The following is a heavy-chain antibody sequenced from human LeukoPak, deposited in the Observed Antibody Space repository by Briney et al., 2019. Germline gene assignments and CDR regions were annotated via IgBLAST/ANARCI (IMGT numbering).Heavy chain of an antibody. CDR1: GGTFSSYA. J-gene: IGHJ6*03. V-gene: IGHV1-69*10. CDR2: IIPIFGIT. Sequence: SVKVSCKASGGTFSSYAISWVRQGPRQGLEWMGGIIPIFGITNYAQKFQGRVTMTTDTSTSTAYMELRSLRSDDTAVYYCARAMVRGVPEDYYYMDVWGKGTTVTVSS. CDR3: ARAMVRGVPEDYYYMDV. D-gene: IGHD3-10*01.